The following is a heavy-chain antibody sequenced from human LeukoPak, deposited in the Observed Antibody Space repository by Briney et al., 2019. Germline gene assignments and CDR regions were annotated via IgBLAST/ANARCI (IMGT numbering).Heavy chain of an antibody. D-gene: IGHD2-2*01. CDR3: ARGYCSSISCSLSDY. V-gene: IGHV1-46*03. Sequence: ASVKVSCKASGYTFTSYYMHWVRQAPGQGLEWMGIFNPSGGSTSYAQKFQGRVTMTRDTSTSTVYMELSSLRSEDTAVYYCARGYCSSISCSLSDYWGQGILVTVSS. CDR2: FNPSGGST. J-gene: IGHJ4*02. CDR1: GYTFTSYY.